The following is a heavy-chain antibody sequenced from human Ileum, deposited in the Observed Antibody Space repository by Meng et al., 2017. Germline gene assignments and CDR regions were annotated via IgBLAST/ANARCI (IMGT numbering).Heavy chain of an antibody. CDR2: IYESGTT. D-gene: IGHD1-14*01. CDR1: GDSIRNGNW. Sequence: QVQLQESGPGLVKPSETLSLSCAVSGDSIRNGNWWSWVRQPPGKGLEWIGEIYESGTTNYNPSLKSQVTISVDKSKNEFSLKLSSVTAADTALYYCARVSYNKGSPKFDSWGQGTLVTVSS. CDR3: ARVSYNKGSPKFDS. J-gene: IGHJ4*02. V-gene: IGHV4-4*02.